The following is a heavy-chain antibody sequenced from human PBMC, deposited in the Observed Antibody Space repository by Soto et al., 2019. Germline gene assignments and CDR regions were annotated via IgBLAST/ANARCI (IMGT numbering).Heavy chain of an antibody. Sequence: EVQLVESGGGLVKPGGSLRLSCAASGFTFSSYSMNWVRQAPGKGLEWVSAISSSSSYIYYADSVKGRFTISRDNAKNPLYLQMNSLRAEDTAVYYCARGVGGSDSWDFDYWGPGTLVTVSS. V-gene: IGHV3-21*01. J-gene: IGHJ4*02. CDR2: ISSSSSYI. CDR3: ARGVGGSDSWDFDY. D-gene: IGHD2-15*01. CDR1: GFTFSSYS.